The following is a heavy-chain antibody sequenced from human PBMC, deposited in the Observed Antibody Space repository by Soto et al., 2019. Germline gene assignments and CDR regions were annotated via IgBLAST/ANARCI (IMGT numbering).Heavy chain of an antibody. V-gene: IGHV3-48*02. D-gene: IGHD6-6*01. CDR2: ISSSSSTI. Sequence: GGSLRLSCAASGFTFSSYSMNWVRQAPGKGLEWVSYISSSSSTIYYADSVKGRFTISRDNAKNSLYLQMNSLRDEGTAVYYCAREVRVLVGNGGTRFPKSSVTYGLGLPRSSIFDYWGQGTLVTVSS. J-gene: IGHJ4*02. CDR1: GFTFSSYS. CDR3: AREVRVLVGNGGTRFPKSSVTYGLGLPRSSIFDY.